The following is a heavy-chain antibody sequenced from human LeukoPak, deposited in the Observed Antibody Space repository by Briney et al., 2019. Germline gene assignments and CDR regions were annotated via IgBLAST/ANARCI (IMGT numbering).Heavy chain of an antibody. CDR2: IYYSGST. J-gene: IGHJ6*02. D-gene: IGHD4-11*01. V-gene: IGHV4-59*01. CDR1: GGSISSYY. CDR3: ARVGVTTSFRGTYYYGMDV. Sequence: SETLSLTCTVSGGSISSYYWSWIRQPLEKGLEWIGYIYYSGSTNYSPSLKSRVTISVDTSKNQFSLKLSSVTAADTAVYYCARVGVTTSFRGTYYYGMDVWGQGTTVTVSS.